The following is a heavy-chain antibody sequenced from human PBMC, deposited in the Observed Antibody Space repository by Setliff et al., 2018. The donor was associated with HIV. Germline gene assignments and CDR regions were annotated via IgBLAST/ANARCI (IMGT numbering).Heavy chain of an antibody. D-gene: IGHD6-13*01. V-gene: IGHV3-30*02. CDR1: GFTFSNSG. J-gene: IGHJ4*02. CDR2: IRYDESDK. Sequence: GGSLRLSCAASGFTFSNSGMHWVRQAPGKGLEWVTFIRYDESDKDYADSVKGRFTISRDNSKDTLYLQMNRLRSEDTAVYYCAKNLFSSRWSPLDSWGQGTLVSVSS. CDR3: AKNLFSSRWSPLDS.